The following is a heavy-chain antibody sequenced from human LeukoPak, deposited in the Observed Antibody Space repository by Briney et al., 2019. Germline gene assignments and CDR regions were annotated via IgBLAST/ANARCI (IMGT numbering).Heavy chain of an antibody. CDR2: ISYDGGNK. D-gene: IGHD6-19*01. CDR1: GFTFSSYA. J-gene: IGHJ4*02. CDR3: ARDRDSSDWYNEVFDY. Sequence: GGSLRLSCAASGFTFSSYAMHWVRQAPGKGLEWVAAISYDGGNKLYADSVKGRFTIFRDNSKSTLYLQMNSLRAEDTAVYYCARDRDSSDWYNEVFDYWGQGTLVTVSS. V-gene: IGHV3-30*03.